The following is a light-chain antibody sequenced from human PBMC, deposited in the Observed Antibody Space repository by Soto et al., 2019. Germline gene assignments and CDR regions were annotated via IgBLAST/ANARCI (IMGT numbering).Light chain of an antibody. J-gene: IGKJ5*01. CDR1: QSISTW. Sequence: DIQMTQSPSTLSASVGDRLTITCRASQSISTWLAWYQQKPGKAPNLLIYKASSLESGVPSRFSGSGSGTEFTLTISSLQPDDLATYYCQQYSSYPLTFGQGTRLEIK. V-gene: IGKV1-5*03. CDR3: QQYSSYPLT. CDR2: KAS.